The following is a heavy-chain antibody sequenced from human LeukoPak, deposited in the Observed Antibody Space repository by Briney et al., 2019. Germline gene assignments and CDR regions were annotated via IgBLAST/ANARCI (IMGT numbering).Heavy chain of an antibody. Sequence: GGSLRLSCAASVFTFSSCTRNAVGQAPGKGLEWVSSISSSSSYIYYADSVKGRFTISRDNPKNSLYLQMNSLRAEDTAVYYCAKSGYNRFDYWGQGTLVA. V-gene: IGHV3-21*04. D-gene: IGHD5-24*01. CDR2: ISSSSSYI. J-gene: IGHJ4*02. CDR1: VFTFSSCT. CDR3: AKSGYNRFDY.